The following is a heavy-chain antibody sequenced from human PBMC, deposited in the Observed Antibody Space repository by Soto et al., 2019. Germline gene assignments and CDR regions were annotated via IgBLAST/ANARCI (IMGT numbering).Heavy chain of an antibody. V-gene: IGHV3-30*18. Sequence: GGSLRLSCAASGFTFSHYGIHWVRQAPGKGLEWMAVIPSDGTKQYYADSVKGRFTISRDNSKNTLYLQMYSLRTDDTAVYYCAKEIAVADQFDYWGQGALVTVSS. CDR1: GFTFSHYG. J-gene: IGHJ4*02. CDR2: IPSDGTKQ. D-gene: IGHD6-19*01. CDR3: AKEIAVADQFDY.